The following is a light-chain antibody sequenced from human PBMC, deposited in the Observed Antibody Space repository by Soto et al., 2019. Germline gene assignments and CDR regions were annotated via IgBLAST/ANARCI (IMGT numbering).Light chain of an antibody. CDR1: QSVSSSY. CDR2: DAS. J-gene: IGKJ2*01. Sequence: EIVLTQSPGTLSLSPGERATLSCRASQSVSSSYLAWYQQKPGQAPRLLIYDASSRATGIPDRFSGSGSGTDFHLTISRLEPEDFAVYYCQQYGSSLYTFGQGTKLAIK. CDR3: QQYGSSLYT. V-gene: IGKV3-20*01.